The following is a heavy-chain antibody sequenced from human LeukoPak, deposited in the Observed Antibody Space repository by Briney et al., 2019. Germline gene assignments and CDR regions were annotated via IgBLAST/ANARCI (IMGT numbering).Heavy chain of an antibody. CDR3: TRFMVRGVIIYMDV. J-gene: IGHJ6*03. Sequence: QSGGSLRLSCTASGFTFGNYAMSWVRQAPGKGLEWVGFIRSKAYGGTTEYAASVKGRFTMSRDDSKSIAYLQMNSLKTEDTAGYYCTRFMVRGVIIYMDVWGKGTTVTVSS. D-gene: IGHD3-10*01. CDR2: IRSKAYGGTT. CDR1: GFTFGNYA. V-gene: IGHV3-49*04.